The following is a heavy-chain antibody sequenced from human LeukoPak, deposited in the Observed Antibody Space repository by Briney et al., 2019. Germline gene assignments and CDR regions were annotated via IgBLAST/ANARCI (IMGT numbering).Heavy chain of an antibody. CDR3: AKRGGLPPLDYYYYYMDV. Sequence: GGSLRLSCAVSGFTFSSFAMSWVRQAPGKGLERVSAISGSGGSTYYADSVKGRFTISRDNSKNTLYLQMNSLRAEDTAVYYCAKRGGLPPLDYYYYYMDVWGKGTTVTVSS. J-gene: IGHJ6*03. V-gene: IGHV3-23*01. CDR2: ISGSGGST. D-gene: IGHD2-21*02. CDR1: GFTFSSFA.